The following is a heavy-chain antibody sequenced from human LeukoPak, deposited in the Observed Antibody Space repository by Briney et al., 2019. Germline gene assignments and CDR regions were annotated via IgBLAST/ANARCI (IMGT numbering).Heavy chain of an antibody. CDR2: INHSGST. D-gene: IGHD2-15*01. CDR3: ASRYCNGGSCSGHWFDP. J-gene: IGHJ5*02. CDR1: GGSFSGYY. V-gene: IGHV4-34*01. Sequence: PSETLSLTCAVYGGSFSGYYWSWIRQPPGKGLEWIGEINHSGSTNYNPSLKSRVTISVDTSKNQFSLKLSSVTAADTAVFYCASRYCNGGSCSGHWFDPWGQGTLVTVSS.